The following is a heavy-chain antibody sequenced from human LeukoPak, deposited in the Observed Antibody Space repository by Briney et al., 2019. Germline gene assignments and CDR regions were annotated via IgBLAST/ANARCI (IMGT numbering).Heavy chain of an antibody. CDR1: GFTFSDYS. V-gene: IGHV3-21*01. CDR3: VRDLMGSSSTTAYLHH. Sequence: GGSLRLSCAASGFTFSDYSMNWVRQAPGKGLEWVSSISRSSRHVYYAGSVKGRFTISRDNAKNSLYLQMNSLRAEDMAVYFCVRDLMGSSSTTAYLHHWGQGTLVTVSS. J-gene: IGHJ1*01. D-gene: IGHD1-1*01. CDR2: ISRSSRHV.